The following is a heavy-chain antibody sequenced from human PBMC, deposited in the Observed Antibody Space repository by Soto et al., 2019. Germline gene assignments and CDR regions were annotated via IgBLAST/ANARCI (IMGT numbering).Heavy chain of an antibody. Sequence: GGSLRLSCAASGFTFSNYAIHWVRQAPGKGLEWVAFISYDGSNKYYADSVKGRFTISRDNSKNTLYLQMNSLRAEDTAVYYCARAGLEQPPYDILTGGYFDYWGQGTLVTVSS. V-gene: IGHV3-30-3*01. CDR2: ISYDGSNK. CDR1: GFTFSNYA. D-gene: IGHD3-9*01. J-gene: IGHJ4*02. CDR3: ARAGLEQPPYDILTGGYFDY.